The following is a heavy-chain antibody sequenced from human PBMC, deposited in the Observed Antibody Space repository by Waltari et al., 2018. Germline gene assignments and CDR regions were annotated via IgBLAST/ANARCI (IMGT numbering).Heavy chain of an antibody. V-gene: IGHV4-31*03. J-gene: IGHJ4*02. CDR2: IYYSGST. CDR1: GGSIRSGGYY. Sequence: QVQLQESGPGLVKPSQTLSLTCTVSGGSIRSGGYYWSWIRQHPGKGLEWIGYIYYSGSTYYNPSLKSRVTISVDTSKNQFSLKLSSVTAADTAVYYCARVVVRGVINRPYYFDYWGQGTLVTVSS. D-gene: IGHD3-10*01. CDR3: ARVVVRGVINRPYYFDY.